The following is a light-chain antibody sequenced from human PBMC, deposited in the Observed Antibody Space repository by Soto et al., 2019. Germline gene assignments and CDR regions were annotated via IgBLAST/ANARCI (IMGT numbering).Light chain of an antibody. Sequence: QSVLTQPASVSGSPGQSITISCTGTSSDVGNYNYVSWYQQHPGKAPKLMIYDVSNRPSGVSNRFSGSKSGNTASLTISGLQDEDEADYYCSSYTSSSTLEVVFGGGTKLTVL. V-gene: IGLV2-14*01. CDR3: SSYTSSSTLEVV. J-gene: IGLJ2*01. CDR2: DVS. CDR1: SSDVGNYNY.